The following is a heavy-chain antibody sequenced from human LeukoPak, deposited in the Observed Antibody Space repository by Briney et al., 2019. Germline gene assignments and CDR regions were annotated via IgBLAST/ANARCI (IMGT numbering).Heavy chain of an antibody. V-gene: IGHV4-39*01. J-gene: IGHJ4*02. CDR2: IFHSGST. CDR3: ARHAAIRNYVGSLDQ. CDR1: GDSIRSSSYY. Sequence: KPSETLSLTCTVSGDSIRSSSYYWGWIRQPPGVGLDWIASIFHSGSTYYNPSLKSRVTISVDTSKNQFCLEMTSVTAAHTAVYHCARHAAIRNYVGSLDQWRRGTLVTVS. D-gene: IGHD3-10*01.